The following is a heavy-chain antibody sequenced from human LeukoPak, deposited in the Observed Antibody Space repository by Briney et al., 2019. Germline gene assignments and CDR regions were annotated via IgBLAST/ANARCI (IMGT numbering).Heavy chain of an antibody. V-gene: IGHV4-39*01. CDR1: GGSISSSSYY. D-gene: IGHD1-26*01. J-gene: IGHJ5*02. CDR2: IYYSGST. Sequence: SETLSLTCTVSGGSISSSSYYWSWIRQPPGKGLEWIGSIYYSGSTYYNPSLKSRVTISVDTSKNQFSLKLSSVTAADTAVYYCARERTGNWFDPWGQGTLVTVSS. CDR3: ARERTGNWFDP.